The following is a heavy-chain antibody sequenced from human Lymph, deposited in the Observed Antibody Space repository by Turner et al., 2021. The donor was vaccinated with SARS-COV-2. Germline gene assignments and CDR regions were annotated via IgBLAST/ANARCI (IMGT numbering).Heavy chain of an antibody. D-gene: IGHD3-22*01. Sequence: EVQPLESGGGLVQPGGSLRLSCAASGFTFSSYAMSWVRQAQGKGLELVSTISGRGGSTYYADSVKGRFTISRDNSKNTLYLQMNSLRAEDTAVYYCAKNEMAMIVVVITLFDYWGQGTLVTVSS. V-gene: IGHV3-23*01. CDR2: ISGRGGST. CDR1: GFTFSSYA. CDR3: AKNEMAMIVVVITLFDY. J-gene: IGHJ4*02.